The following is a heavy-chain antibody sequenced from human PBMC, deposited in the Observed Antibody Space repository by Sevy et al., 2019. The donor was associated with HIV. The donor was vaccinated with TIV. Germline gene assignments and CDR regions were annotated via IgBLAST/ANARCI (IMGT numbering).Heavy chain of an antibody. CDR2: LSFGCGKI. CDR1: GFDFSIYS. V-gene: IGHV3-23*01. D-gene: IGHD2-8*01. J-gene: IGHJ4*02. Sequence: GGSLRLSCAAYGFDFSIYSMSWVRQAPGKGLEWVSTLSFGCGKINYADSVKGRFTISRENSKSSVYLQMNNMRVKDTAVYYCAREGCTKPHDYWGQGTLVTVSS. CDR3: AREGCTKPHDY.